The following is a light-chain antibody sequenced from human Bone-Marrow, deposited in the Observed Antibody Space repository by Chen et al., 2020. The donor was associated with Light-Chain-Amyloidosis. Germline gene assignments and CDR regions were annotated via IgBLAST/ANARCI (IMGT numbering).Light chain of an antibody. Sequence: SYELTQPPSVSVSPGQTAWITCSGDDLPTKYAYWYQQKPGQAPVLVIHRDTERPSGISERFSGSSSGTTATLTISGVQAEYEADYHCQSADSSGTYEVIFGGGTKLTVL. V-gene: IGLV3-25*03. CDR2: RDT. CDR1: DLPTKY. J-gene: IGLJ2*01. CDR3: QSADSSGTYEVI.